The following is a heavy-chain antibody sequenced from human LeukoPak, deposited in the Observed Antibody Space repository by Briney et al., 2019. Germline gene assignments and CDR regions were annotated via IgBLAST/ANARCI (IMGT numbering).Heavy chain of an antibody. D-gene: IGHD2-15*01. CDR2: INAGNGNT. Sequence: GASVKVSCKASGYTFTSYAMHWVRQAPGQRLEWMGWINAGNGNTKYSQKFQGRVTITRDTSASTAYMELSSLRSEDTAVYYCARDCSGGSCYQRRGFDYWGQGTLVTVSS. CDR3: ARDCSGGSCYQRRGFDY. V-gene: IGHV1-3*01. CDR1: GYTFTSYA. J-gene: IGHJ4*02.